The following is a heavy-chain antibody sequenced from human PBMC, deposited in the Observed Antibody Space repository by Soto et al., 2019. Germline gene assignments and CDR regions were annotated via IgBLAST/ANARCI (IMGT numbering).Heavy chain of an antibody. CDR3: ARDLRAIVVVTAFFNYGMDV. V-gene: IGHV1-18*04. D-gene: IGHD2-21*02. J-gene: IGHJ6*02. CDR1: GYTFTNYY. CDR2: ISAYNGNT. Sequence: ASVKVSCKASGYTFTNYYMHWVRQAPGQGLEWMGWISAYNGNTNYAQKLQGRVTMTTDTSTSTAYMELRSLRSDDTAVYYCARDLRAIVVVTAFFNYGMDVWGQGTTVTVSS.